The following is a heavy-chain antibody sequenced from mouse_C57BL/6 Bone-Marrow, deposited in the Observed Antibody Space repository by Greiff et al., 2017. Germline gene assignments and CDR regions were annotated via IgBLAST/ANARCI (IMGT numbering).Heavy chain of an antibody. J-gene: IGHJ1*03. CDR2: ISNGGGST. CDR3: ARHDDTPAEYFDV. Sequence: EVKLVESGGGLVQPGGSLKLSCAASGFTFSDYYMYWVRQTPEKRLEWVAYISNGGGSTYYPDTVKGRFTISRDNAKNTLYLQMSRLKSEDTAMYYCARHDDTPAEYFDVWGTGTTVTVSS. CDR1: GFTFSDYY. D-gene: IGHD1-2*01. V-gene: IGHV5-12*01.